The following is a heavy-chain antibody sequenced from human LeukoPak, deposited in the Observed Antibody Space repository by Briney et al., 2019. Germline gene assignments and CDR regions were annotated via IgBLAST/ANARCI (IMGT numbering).Heavy chain of an antibody. D-gene: IGHD3-22*01. V-gene: IGHV3-66*01. CDR3: AREIWYYYDSSGYKLREYYFDY. J-gene: IGHJ4*02. CDR1: GFTVSSNY. CDR2: IYGGGST. Sequence: GGSLRLSCAASGFTVSSNYMSWVRQAPGKGLEWVSVIYGGGSTYYADSVKGRFTISRDNSKNTLYLQMNSLRAEDTAVYYCAREIWYYYDSSGYKLREYYFDYWGQGTLVTVSS.